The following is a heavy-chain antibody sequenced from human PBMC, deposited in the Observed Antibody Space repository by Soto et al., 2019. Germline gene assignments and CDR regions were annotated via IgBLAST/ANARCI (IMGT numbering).Heavy chain of an antibody. CDR1: GYSFTSYW. CDR2: IYPGDSNT. Sequence: GESLKISCKGSGYSFTSYWIGWVRQMPGKGLEWMGIIYPGDSNTRYSPSLQGQVTISVDKSISTTYLQWSSLKATDTAMYYCARHAYDFWSGHPNPRYYYGMDVWGQGTTVTVSS. V-gene: IGHV5-51*01. D-gene: IGHD3-3*01. J-gene: IGHJ6*02. CDR3: ARHAYDFWSGHPNPRYYYGMDV.